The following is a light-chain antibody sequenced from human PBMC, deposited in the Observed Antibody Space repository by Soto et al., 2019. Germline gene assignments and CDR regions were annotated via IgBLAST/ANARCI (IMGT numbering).Light chain of an antibody. CDR3: QQYGSSRT. CDR1: QSVSSSY. Sequence: EIVLTQSPGTLSLSPGERATLSCRASQSVSSSYLAWYQQKPGQAPRLLIYGASSRATGIPDRFSGSGSGTDFTITISRLGPEDFAVYYCQQYGSSRTFGQGTKVDIK. CDR2: GAS. V-gene: IGKV3-20*01. J-gene: IGKJ1*01.